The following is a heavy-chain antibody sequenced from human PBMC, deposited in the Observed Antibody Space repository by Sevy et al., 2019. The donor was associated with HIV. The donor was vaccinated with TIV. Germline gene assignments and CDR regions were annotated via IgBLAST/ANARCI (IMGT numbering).Heavy chain of an antibody. CDR3: ATDPFSVTTSNDYMDV. J-gene: IGHJ6*03. V-gene: IGHV3-7*01. Sequence: GGSLRLSCAASGFTFSNYWMSWVRQAPGKGLEWVANIQEDGSDKYYVDSVKGRLTLSRDNVKNSLYLQMNSLRAEDTAVYYCATDPFSVTTSNDYMDVWGKGTTVTVSS. D-gene: IGHD4-17*01. CDR1: GFTFSNYW. CDR2: IQEDGSDK.